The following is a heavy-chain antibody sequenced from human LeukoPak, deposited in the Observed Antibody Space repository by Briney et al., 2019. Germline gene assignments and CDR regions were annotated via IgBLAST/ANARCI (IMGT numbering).Heavy chain of an antibody. CDR2: ISYSGST. CDR1: GGSISSSSYY. J-gene: IGHJ4*02. CDR3: ARAVHYSGTSDQYTGGWYYFDF. D-gene: IGHD3-10*01. V-gene: IGHV4-39*07. Sequence: SETLSLTCTVSGGSISSSSYYWGWLRQPPGKGLEWIGSISYSGSTYYNPSLKSRVTISVDTSKNQFSLKLSSVTAADTAVYYCARAVHYSGTSDQYTGGWYYFDFWGQGTLVTVFS.